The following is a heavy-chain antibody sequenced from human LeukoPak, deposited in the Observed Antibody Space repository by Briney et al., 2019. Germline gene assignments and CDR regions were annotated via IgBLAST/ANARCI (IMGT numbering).Heavy chain of an antibody. V-gene: IGHV4-34*01. Sequence: PSETLSLTCAVYGGSFSGYYWSWIRQPPGKGLEWIGEINHSGSTNYNPSLKSRVTISVDTSKNQFSLKLSSVTAADTAVYYCARGWTYSIGGYWGQGTLVTVSS. J-gene: IGHJ4*02. CDR1: GGSFSGYY. CDR2: INHSGST. CDR3: ARGWTYSIGGY. D-gene: IGHD6-19*01.